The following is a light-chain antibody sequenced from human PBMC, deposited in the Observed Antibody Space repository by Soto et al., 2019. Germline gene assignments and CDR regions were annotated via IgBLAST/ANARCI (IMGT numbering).Light chain of an antibody. CDR1: QSISTR. CDR2: DAS. V-gene: IGKV1-5*01. CDR3: QQYNSYST. Sequence: DIQMTQSPSTLSASVGDRVTNTCRASQSISTRLAWYQQKPGKAPKLLIYDASSLESGVPSRFSGSASGTEFTLTISSLQPDDFATYYCQQYNSYSTFGQGTKVDIK. J-gene: IGKJ1*01.